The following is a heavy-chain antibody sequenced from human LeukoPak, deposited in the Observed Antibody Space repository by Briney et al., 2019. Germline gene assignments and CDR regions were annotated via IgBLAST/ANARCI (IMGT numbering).Heavy chain of an antibody. V-gene: IGHV4-34*01. Sequence: SETLSLTCVVYGGSFSGSYWNWIRQPPGKGLEWIGEINHSGSTNYNPSLKSRVTISVDTSKNQFSLKLSSVTAADTAVYFCASPRGDDSGGYYTWYFHHWGQGILVTVSS. D-gene: IGHD3-22*01. CDR2: INHSGST. CDR3: ASPRGDDSGGYYTWYFHH. J-gene: IGHJ1*01. CDR1: GGSFSGSY.